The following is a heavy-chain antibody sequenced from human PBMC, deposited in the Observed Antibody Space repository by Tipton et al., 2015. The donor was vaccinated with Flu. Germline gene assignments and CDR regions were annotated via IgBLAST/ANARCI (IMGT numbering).Heavy chain of an antibody. Sequence: TLSLTCTVSGASIRSYYWSWIRQPPGKGLEWIGYIYYSGITNYNPSLKSRVTVSVDTSKNQFSLKLSSVTAADAAVYYCARVGGDYRDSSGFIPWFDLWGQGTLVTVSS. CDR3: ARVGGDYRDSSGFIPWFDL. V-gene: IGHV4-59*01. D-gene: IGHD3-22*01. CDR2: IYYSGIT. CDR1: GASIRSYY. J-gene: IGHJ5*02.